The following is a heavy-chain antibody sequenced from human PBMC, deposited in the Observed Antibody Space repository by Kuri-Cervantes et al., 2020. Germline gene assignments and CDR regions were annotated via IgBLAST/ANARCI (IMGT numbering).Heavy chain of an antibody. V-gene: IGHV3-30-3*01. CDR3: ARVIAARRRYYYYGMDV. CDR1: GFTFSSYA. CDR2: ISYDGSNK. J-gene: IGHJ6*01. D-gene: IGHD6-6*01. Sequence: GGSLRLSCAASGFTFSSYAMHWVRQAPGKGLEWVAVISYDGSNKYYADSVKGRFTISRDNSKNTLYLQMNSLRAEDTAVYYCARVIAARRRYYYYGMDVWGQGTTVTCYS.